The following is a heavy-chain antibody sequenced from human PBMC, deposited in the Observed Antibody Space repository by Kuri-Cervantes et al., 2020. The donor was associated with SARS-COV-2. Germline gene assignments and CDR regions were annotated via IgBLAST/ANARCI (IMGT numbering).Heavy chain of an antibody. CDR1: GFTFSSYA. D-gene: IGHD6-13*01. V-gene: IGHV3-30-3*01. CDR3: ARVASSAAVNYFDY. CDR2: ISYDGSNK. Sequence: GGSLRLSCAASGFTFSSYAMHWVRQAPGKGLEWVALISYDGSNKYYADSVKGRFTISRDNSKNTLYLQMNSLRAEDTAVYYCARVASSAAVNYFDYWGQGPLVPVSS. J-gene: IGHJ4*02.